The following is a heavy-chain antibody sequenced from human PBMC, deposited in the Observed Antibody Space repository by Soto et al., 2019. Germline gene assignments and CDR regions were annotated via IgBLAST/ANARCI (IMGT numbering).Heavy chain of an antibody. D-gene: IGHD5-12*01. J-gene: IGHJ4*02. CDR2: ISGSGGST. CDR1: GFTFSSYA. Sequence: SGGSLRLSCAASGFTFSSYAMSWVRQAPGKGLEWVSAISGSGGSTYYADSVKGRFTISRDNSKNTLYLQMNSLRAEDTAVYYCANGNVVATPLFRGSPDYWGQGTLVTVSS. CDR3: ANGNVVATPLFRGSPDY. V-gene: IGHV3-23*01.